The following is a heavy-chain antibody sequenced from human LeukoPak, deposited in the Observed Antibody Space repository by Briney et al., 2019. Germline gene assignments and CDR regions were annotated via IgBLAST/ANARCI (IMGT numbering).Heavy chain of an antibody. V-gene: IGHV4-39*01. Sequence: SETLSLTCTVSGGSISSSSYYWGWIRQPPGKGLEWIGSIYYSGSTYYNPSLKSRVTISVDTSKNQFSLKLSSVTAADTAVYYCARLGYCSSTSCYTQLDYWGQGTLVTVSS. CDR1: GGSISSSSYY. CDR2: IYYSGST. D-gene: IGHD2-2*02. CDR3: ARLGYCSSTSCYTQLDY. J-gene: IGHJ4*02.